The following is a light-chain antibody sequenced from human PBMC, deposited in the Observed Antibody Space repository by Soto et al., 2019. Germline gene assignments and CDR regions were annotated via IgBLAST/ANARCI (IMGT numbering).Light chain of an antibody. J-gene: IGKJ1*01. CDR3: QQYGSSGT. CDR1: QSVSTNY. Sequence: EIVLTQSPGTLSLSPGEGATLSCRASQSVSTNYLAWYQQKPGQAPRLLIFGASNRATGIPDRFSGSGSGTDFTLTVSRLEPEDFAVYYCQQYGSSGTFGQGTKV. V-gene: IGKV3-20*01. CDR2: GAS.